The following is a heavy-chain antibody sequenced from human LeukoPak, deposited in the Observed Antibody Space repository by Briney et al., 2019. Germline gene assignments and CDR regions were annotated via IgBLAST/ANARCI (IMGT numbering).Heavy chain of an antibody. CDR3: AKDKYPGYSYAQGFDY. CDR2: ISWNSGSI. J-gene: IGHJ4*02. Sequence: GGSLRLSCAASGFTFDDYAMHWVRQAPGKGLEWVSGISWNSGSIGYADSVKGRFTISRDNAKNSLYLQMNSLRAEDTALYYCAKDKYPGYSYAQGFDYWGQGTLVTVSS. CDR1: GFTFDDYA. D-gene: IGHD5-18*01. V-gene: IGHV3-9*01.